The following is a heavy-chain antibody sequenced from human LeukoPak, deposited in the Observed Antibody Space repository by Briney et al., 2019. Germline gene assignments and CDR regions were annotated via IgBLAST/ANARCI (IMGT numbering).Heavy chain of an antibody. J-gene: IGHJ5*02. D-gene: IGHD3-22*01. CDR2: IFYSGST. Sequence: SETLSLTCTVSGGSISTSSYYWGWVRQPPGKGLGWIGNIFYSGSTYYSPSLKSRVTMSVDTSKNQFSLKLSSVTAADTAVYYCARWADSSGYYRPHNWFDPWGQGTLVTVSS. V-gene: IGHV4-39*07. CDR3: ARWADSSGYYRPHNWFDP. CDR1: GGSISTSSYY.